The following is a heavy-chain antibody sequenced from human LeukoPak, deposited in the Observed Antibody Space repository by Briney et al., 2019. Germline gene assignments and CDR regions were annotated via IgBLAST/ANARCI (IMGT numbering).Heavy chain of an antibody. Sequence: GRSLRLSCARSGFTYSHYGMHWVRQAPGRGLGWVAVIWSVGTGKYYSDAVKGRFTISRDNFRNTLYLQMNSLGGEGTAGYYCARDAERGFDYSNSLKYWGQGTLVTVSS. CDR3: ARDAERGFDYSNSLKY. CDR2: IWSVGTGK. J-gene: IGHJ4*02. V-gene: IGHV3-33*08. CDR1: GFTYSHYG. D-gene: IGHD4-11*01.